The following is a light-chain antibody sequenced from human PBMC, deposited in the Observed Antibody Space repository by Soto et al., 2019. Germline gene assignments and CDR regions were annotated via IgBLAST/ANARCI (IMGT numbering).Light chain of an antibody. CDR1: QSISSY. CDR3: QQSYSTPLT. V-gene: IGKV1-39*01. J-gene: IGKJ4*01. CDR2: AAS. Sequence: DIQMTQSPSSLSASVGDRVTITCRASQSISSYLNWYQQKPGIAPKLLIYAASSLQSGVPSRLSGSGSGTDFILTISSLQPEDFATYYCQQSYSTPLTFGGGTKVDIK.